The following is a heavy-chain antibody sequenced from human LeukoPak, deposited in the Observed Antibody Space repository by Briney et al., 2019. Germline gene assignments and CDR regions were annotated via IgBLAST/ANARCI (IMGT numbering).Heavy chain of an antibody. J-gene: IGHJ4*02. CDR1: GVSISSGGYY. Sequence: SETLSLTCTVSGVSISSGGYYWSWIRQHPGKGLEWIGYIYYSGSTYYNPSLKSRVTISVDTSKNQFSLKLSSVTAADTAVYYCASQYSSGCFDYWGQGTLVTVSS. V-gene: IGHV4-31*03. D-gene: IGHD6-19*01. CDR2: IYYSGST. CDR3: ASQYSSGCFDY.